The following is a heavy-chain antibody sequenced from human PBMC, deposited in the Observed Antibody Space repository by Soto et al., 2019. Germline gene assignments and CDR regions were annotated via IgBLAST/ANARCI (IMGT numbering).Heavy chain of an antibody. Sequence: QTLSLTSAISGDSVSTNGDTCGWLRQSPSRDLEWLVRTYYRSKWNNDYAEFVKSRITINPDTSNNQLSLQLNSVTPDDTAVYYYARLIGNSWLDAWGQGTLVTVSS. V-gene: IGHV6-1*01. CDR3: ARLIGNSWLDA. D-gene: IGHD3-16*01. CDR1: GDSVSTNGDT. J-gene: IGHJ5*02. CDR2: TYYRSKWNN.